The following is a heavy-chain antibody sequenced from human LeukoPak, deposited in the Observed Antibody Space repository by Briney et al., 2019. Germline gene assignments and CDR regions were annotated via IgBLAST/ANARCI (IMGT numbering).Heavy chain of an antibody. D-gene: IGHD6-13*01. J-gene: IGHJ5*02. Sequence: PSETLSLTCTVSGGSISSGGYYWSWIRQHPGKGLEWIGYIYYSGSTYYNPSLKSRVTISVDTSKNQFSLKLSSVTAADTAVYYCARAPGIAAAGYNWFDPWGQGTLVTVSS. V-gene: IGHV4-31*03. CDR2: IYYSGST. CDR3: ARAPGIAAAGYNWFDP. CDR1: GGSISSGGYY.